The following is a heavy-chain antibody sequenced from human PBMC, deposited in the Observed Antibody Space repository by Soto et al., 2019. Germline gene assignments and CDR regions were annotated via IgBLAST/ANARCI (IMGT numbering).Heavy chain of an antibody. CDR3: AISQDRGGRTTFIY. V-gene: IGHV3-9*01. CDR1: GFTFDDNA. Sequence: HPGGSLRLSCAVSGFTFDDNAMHWVRQAPEKGLEWVSGINWKSDIGYADSVKDRFTISRDNAENSLYLQMNSLRAEDTALYYCAISQDRGGRTTFIYWGQGTQVTVSS. J-gene: IGHJ4*02. CDR2: INWKSDI. D-gene: IGHD3-16*01.